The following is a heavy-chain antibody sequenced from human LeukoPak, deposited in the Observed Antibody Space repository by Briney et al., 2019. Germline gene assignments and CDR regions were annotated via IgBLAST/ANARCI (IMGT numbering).Heavy chain of an antibody. J-gene: IGHJ4*02. V-gene: IGHV3-7*01. CDR2: IKQDGSEK. CDR1: GFTFSSYW. Sequence: GGSLRLSCAASGFTFSSYWMTWVRQAPGKGLEWVASIKQDGSEKYYVDSVKGRFTISRDNARNSLYLQMSSLRADDTAVYYCARDGAFRIYDYCGQGSLVTVSS. CDR3: ARDGAFRIYDY. D-gene: IGHD3-3*02.